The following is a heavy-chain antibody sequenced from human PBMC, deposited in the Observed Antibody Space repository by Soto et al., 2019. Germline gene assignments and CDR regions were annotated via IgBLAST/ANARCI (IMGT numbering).Heavy chain of an antibody. D-gene: IGHD1-26*01. Sequence: EVQVLESGGGLVQPGGSLRLSCAASGFTFRSYAMSWVRQAPGTGLEWVSAISGSGGSTYYADSVKGRFTISRENSKNTLYLQMNSLRAEDTAVYYCAKDQEGYSGSYYGYWGQGTLVTVSS. CDR3: AKDQEGYSGSYYGY. J-gene: IGHJ4*02. CDR1: GFTFRSYA. CDR2: ISGSGGST. V-gene: IGHV3-23*01.